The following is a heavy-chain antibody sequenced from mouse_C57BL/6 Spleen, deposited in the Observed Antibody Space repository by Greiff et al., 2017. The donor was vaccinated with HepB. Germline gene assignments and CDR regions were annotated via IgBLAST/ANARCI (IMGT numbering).Heavy chain of an antibody. Sequence: EVQRVESGGGLVKPGGSLKLSCAASGFTFSSYAMSWVRQTPEKRLEWVATISDGGSYTYYPDNVKGRFTISRDNAKNNLYLQMSHLKSEDTAMYYCARPPLYYDYPFAYWGQGTLVTVSA. J-gene: IGHJ3*01. CDR1: GFTFSSYA. D-gene: IGHD2-4*01. CDR2: ISDGGSYT. V-gene: IGHV5-4*01. CDR3: ARPPLYYDYPFAY.